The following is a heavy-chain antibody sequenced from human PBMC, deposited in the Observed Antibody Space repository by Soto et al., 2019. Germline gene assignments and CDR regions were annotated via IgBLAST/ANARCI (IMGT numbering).Heavy chain of an antibody. V-gene: IGHV4-59*08. Sequence: SETLSLTCSFSGDSVTSHYLTWIRQSPEKGLEWIAYMHYTGFSYYNPSLKSRVTISVDTSKDQFSLKLTSVTAADTAVYYCATMLIAGTTPYYFDNWGQGTLVTVSS. CDR1: GDSVTSHY. CDR3: ATMLIAGTTPYYFDN. D-gene: IGHD1-20*01. CDR2: MHYTGFS. J-gene: IGHJ4*02.